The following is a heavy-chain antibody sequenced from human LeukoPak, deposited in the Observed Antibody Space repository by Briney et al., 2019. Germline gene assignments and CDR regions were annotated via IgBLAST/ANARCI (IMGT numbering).Heavy chain of an antibody. Sequence: SETLSLTCAVSGGSISSGGYSWSWIGQPPGKGLEWIGYIYHSGSTYYNPSLKSRVTISVDRSKNQFSLKLSSVTAADTAVYYCARELYSGYDPGPYDYWGQGTLVTVSS. CDR3: ARELYSGYDPGPYDY. CDR2: IYHSGST. J-gene: IGHJ4*02. V-gene: IGHV4-30-2*01. D-gene: IGHD5-12*01. CDR1: GGSISSGGYS.